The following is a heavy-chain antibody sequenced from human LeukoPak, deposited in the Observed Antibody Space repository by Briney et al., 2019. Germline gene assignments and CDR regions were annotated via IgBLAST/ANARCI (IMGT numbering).Heavy chain of an antibody. Sequence: GGSLRLSCAASGFTFSSYAMSWVRQAPGKGLEWVSAISGSGGSTYYADSAKGRFTISRDNSKNTLYLQMNSLRAEDTAVYYCAKDRIVVVPAAIPFDYWGQGTLVTVSS. CDR3: AKDRIVVVPAAIPFDY. V-gene: IGHV3-23*01. CDR1: GFTFSSYA. CDR2: ISGSGGST. J-gene: IGHJ4*02. D-gene: IGHD2-2*02.